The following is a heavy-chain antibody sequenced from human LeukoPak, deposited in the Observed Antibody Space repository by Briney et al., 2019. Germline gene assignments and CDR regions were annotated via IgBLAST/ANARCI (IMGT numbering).Heavy chain of an antibody. V-gene: IGHV1-18*01. CDR1: GYTFGSYG. Sequence: ASVKVSCKASGYTFGSYGVSWVRQAPGQGLEWMAWISPYNGITNYAQKFQGRVTMTTDTSTSTAYMELRSLRADDTAVYYCARDSASVWPGSSGWSNWFDPWGQGTLVTVSS. J-gene: IGHJ5*02. CDR2: ISPYNGIT. D-gene: IGHD6-19*01. CDR3: ARDSASVWPGSSGWSNWFDP.